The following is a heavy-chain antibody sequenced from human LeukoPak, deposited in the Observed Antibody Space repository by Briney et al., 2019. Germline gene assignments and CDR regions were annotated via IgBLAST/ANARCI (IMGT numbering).Heavy chain of an antibody. CDR1: GGTFSSYA. CDR2: ISAYNGNT. J-gene: IGHJ3*02. Sequence: ASVKVSCKASGGTFSSYAISWVRQAPGQGLEWMGWISAYNGNTNYAQKLQGRVTMTTDTSTSTAYMELRSLRSDDTAVYYCAREKTAARDAFDIWGQGTMVTVSS. CDR3: AREKTAARDAFDI. V-gene: IGHV1-18*01.